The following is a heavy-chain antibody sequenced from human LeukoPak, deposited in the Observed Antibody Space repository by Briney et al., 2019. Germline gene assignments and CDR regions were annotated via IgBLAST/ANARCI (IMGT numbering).Heavy chain of an antibody. CDR3: ARDLLYYHDSSGYSRY. Sequence: GGSLRLSCAASGFTFSSYEMNWVRQAPGKGLEWASSISSSSSYIYYADSVKGRFTISRDNAKNSLYLQMNSLRAEDTAVYYCARDLLYYHDSSGYSRYWGQGTLVTVSS. D-gene: IGHD3-22*01. CDR2: ISSSSSYI. J-gene: IGHJ4*02. CDR1: GFTFSSYE. V-gene: IGHV3-21*01.